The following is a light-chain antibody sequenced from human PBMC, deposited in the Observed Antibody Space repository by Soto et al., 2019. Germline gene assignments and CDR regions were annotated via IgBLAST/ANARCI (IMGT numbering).Light chain of an antibody. CDR2: KAS. V-gene: IGKV1-5*03. J-gene: IGKJ1*01. CDR3: QQYSSYWT. Sequence: DIQMTQSPSTLSASVGARVIITCRASQSISSWLAWYQQKPGKAPKLLIYKASSLESGVPSRFSGSGSGTEFSLTISRLQPDDFATYYCQQYSSYWTFGQGTKVEIK. CDR1: QSISSW.